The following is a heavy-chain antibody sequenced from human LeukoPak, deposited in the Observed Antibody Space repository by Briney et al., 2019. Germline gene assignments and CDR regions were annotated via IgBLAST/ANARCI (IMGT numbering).Heavy chain of an antibody. J-gene: IGHJ6*03. CDR1: GNTFTNNG. CDR3: ARGFLMGYYYYYMDV. Sequence: EASVKVSCKAYGNTFTNNGISWVRQAPGQGLEWMGGIIPIFGTANYAQRFQGRVTITADESTSTAYMELSSLRSEDTAVYYCARGFLMGYYYYYMDVWGKGTTVTISS. V-gene: IGHV1-69*13. CDR2: IIPIFGTA. D-gene: IGHD2-8*01.